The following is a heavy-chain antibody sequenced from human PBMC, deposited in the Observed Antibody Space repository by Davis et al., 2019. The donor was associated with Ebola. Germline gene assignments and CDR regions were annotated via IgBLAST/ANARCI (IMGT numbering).Heavy chain of an antibody. CDR1: GFSFRDSA. CDR3: ARYCPGTNCYQGVRYGMDV. D-gene: IGHD2-2*01. CDR2: ISITGDIT. J-gene: IGHJ6*02. Sequence: GESLKISCTVFGFSFRDSAMSWVRQAPGKGLEWVSSISITGDITYYAHSLKGRFTISRDDSKNTVYLQMNSLTAEDTAVYYCARYCPGTNCYQGVRYGMDVWGQGTTVTVSS. V-gene: IGHV3-23*01.